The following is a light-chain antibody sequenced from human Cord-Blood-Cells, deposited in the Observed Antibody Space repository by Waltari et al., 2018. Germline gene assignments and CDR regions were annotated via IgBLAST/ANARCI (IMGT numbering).Light chain of an antibody. Sequence: EIVLTRSPATLSLSPGDRATLSCRASQSVSSYLAWYQQKPGQAPRLLIYDASNRATGIPARFSGSGSGTDFTLTISSLEPEDFAVYYCQQRSNWPTFGGGTKVEIK. CDR3: QQRSNWPT. CDR1: QSVSSY. V-gene: IGKV3-11*01. J-gene: IGKJ4*01. CDR2: DAS.